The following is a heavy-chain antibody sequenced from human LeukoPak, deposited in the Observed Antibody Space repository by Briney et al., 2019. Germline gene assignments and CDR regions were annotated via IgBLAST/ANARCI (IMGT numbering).Heavy chain of an antibody. Sequence: GGSLRLSCAASGFTFSESWMSWVRQAPGKGLEWVADIKEDGSVRDYVDSVKGRFTISRDNAKTSLYLQMNSLRIEDTAVYYCATYKNWVAGDVWGQGTTVSVSS. V-gene: IGHV3-7*01. D-gene: IGHD7-27*01. CDR2: IKEDGSVR. CDR3: ATYKNWVAGDV. J-gene: IGHJ6*02. CDR1: GFTFSESW.